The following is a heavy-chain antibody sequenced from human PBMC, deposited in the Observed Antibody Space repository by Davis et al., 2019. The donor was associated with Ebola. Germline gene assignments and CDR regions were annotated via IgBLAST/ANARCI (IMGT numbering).Heavy chain of an antibody. CDR1: GYSFTSYW. V-gene: IGHV5-51*01. D-gene: IGHD3-10*01. J-gene: IGHJ4*02. Sequence: GGSLRLSCKGSGYSFTSYWIAWVRQMPGKGLEWMGIIYPADSDTRYSPTLQGQVTISVDKSISTAYLQWSGLKASDTAMYYCARMGKSYYDSLWDYWGQGTLVTVSS. CDR3: ARMGKSYYDSLWDY. CDR2: IYPADSDT.